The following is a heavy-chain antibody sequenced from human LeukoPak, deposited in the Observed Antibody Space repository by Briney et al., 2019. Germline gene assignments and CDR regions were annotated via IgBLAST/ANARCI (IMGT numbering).Heavy chain of an antibody. CDR1: GGSFSGYY. V-gene: IGHV4-34*01. D-gene: IGHD2-15*01. CDR3: ARDCSGGSCYSYYYYGMDV. Sequence: SETLSLTCAVYGGSFSGYYWSWIRQPPGKGLEWIGEINRSGSTNYNPSLKSRVTISVDTSKNQFSLKLSSVTAADTAVYYCARDCSGGSCYSYYYYGMDVWGQGTTVTVSS. CDR2: INRSGST. J-gene: IGHJ6*02.